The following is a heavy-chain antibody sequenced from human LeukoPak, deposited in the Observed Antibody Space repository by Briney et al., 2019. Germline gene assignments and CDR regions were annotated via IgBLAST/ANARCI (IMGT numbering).Heavy chain of an antibody. CDR1: WFTVSSNY. Sequence: PGGALRLSCAASWFTVSSNYLGWVRQAPGKGLEVGSVIYSGGSTYYADSVKGRFTISRDNSKTTLYLQMNSLRAEDTAVYYCARQCGGDCGWYFDLWGRGTLVTVSS. CDR3: ARQCGGDCGWYFDL. CDR2: IYSGGST. J-gene: IGHJ2*01. V-gene: IGHV3-53*01. D-gene: IGHD2-21*02.